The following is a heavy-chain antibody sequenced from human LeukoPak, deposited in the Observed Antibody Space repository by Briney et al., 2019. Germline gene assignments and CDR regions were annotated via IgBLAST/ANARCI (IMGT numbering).Heavy chain of an antibody. J-gene: IGHJ5*02. CDR3: ARDAPQVPAAGVLAS. Sequence: GGSLRLSCAASGFTVSDNYMSWVRQAPGKGLEWVSVMYSRGDTYYANSVKGRFTFSRDISKNTLYPQMNGLRNEDTAMYYCARDAPQVPAAGVLASWGQGTLVIVSS. D-gene: IGHD6-13*01. V-gene: IGHV3-53*01. CDR1: GFTVSDNY. CDR2: MYSRGDT.